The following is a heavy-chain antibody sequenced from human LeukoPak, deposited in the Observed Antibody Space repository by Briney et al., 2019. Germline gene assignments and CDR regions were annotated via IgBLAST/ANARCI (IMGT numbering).Heavy chain of an antibody. J-gene: IGHJ6*02. CDR2: ISGSGGST. D-gene: IGHD5-18*01. Sequence: GGSLRLSCAASGFTFSSYAMSWVRQAPGKGLECVSAISGSGGSTYYADSVKGRFTISRDNSKNTLYLQMNSLRAEDTAVYYCAKRSYGSDYYGMDVWGQGTTVTVSS. CDR1: GFTFSSYA. V-gene: IGHV3-23*01. CDR3: AKRSYGSDYYGMDV.